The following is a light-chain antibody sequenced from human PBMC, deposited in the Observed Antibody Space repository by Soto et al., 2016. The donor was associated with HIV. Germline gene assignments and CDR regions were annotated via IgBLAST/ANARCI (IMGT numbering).Light chain of an antibody. Sequence: SSELTQDPAVSVALGQTVRITCQGDSLRSYYASWYQQKPGQAPVLVIYGKNNRPSGIPDRFSGSSSGNTASLTITGTQAEDGADYYCNSRDSSGNQWVFGGGTKLNRP. CDR3: NSRDSSGNQWV. CDR2: GKN. J-gene: IGLJ3*02. CDR1: SLRSYY. V-gene: IGLV3-19*01.